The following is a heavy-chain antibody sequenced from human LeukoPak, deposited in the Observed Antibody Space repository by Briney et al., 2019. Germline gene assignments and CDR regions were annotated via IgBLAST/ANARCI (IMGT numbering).Heavy chain of an antibody. J-gene: IGHJ3*01. Sequence: PGGSLRLSCAVSGFTFSSFGMHWVRQAPGKGLEWVAFIRYDGGNKYYADSVKGRFTISRDNSKNTLYLQMNSLRTEDTAVYYCAKWTEGGAFDSWGQGTMLIVSS. CDR3: AKWTEGGAFDS. CDR1: GFTFSSFG. D-gene: IGHD3-16*01. CDR2: IRYDGGNK. V-gene: IGHV3-30*02.